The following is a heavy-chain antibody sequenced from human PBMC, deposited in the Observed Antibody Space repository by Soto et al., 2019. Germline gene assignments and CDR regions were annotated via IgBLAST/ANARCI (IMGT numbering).Heavy chain of an antibody. D-gene: IGHD3-16*01. CDR2: INGYNGNT. CDR3: ARMGDVPYYYCGMDV. CDR1: GYTFSRSG. J-gene: IGHJ6*02. V-gene: IGHV1-18*01. Sequence: VQLVQSGAEVKKPGASVKVSCKASGYTFSRSGISWVRQAPGQGLEWMGWINGYNGNTNYTQKMQGRITMTTDTTTSTAYMELRSLRSDDTAVYYGARMGDVPYYYCGMDVWGQGTTVIVSS.